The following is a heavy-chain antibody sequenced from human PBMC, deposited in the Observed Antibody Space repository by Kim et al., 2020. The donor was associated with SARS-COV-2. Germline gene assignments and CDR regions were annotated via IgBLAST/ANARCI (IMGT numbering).Heavy chain of an antibody. D-gene: IGHD6-19*01. V-gene: IGHV4-34*01. CDR3: ARRASSGWYRDY. J-gene: IGHJ4*02. CDR1: GGSFSGYY. CDR2: INHSGST. Sequence: SETLSLTCAVYGGSFSGYYWSWIRQPPGKGLEWIGEINHSGSTNYNPSLKSRVTISVDTSKNQFSLKLSSVTAADTAVYYCARRASSGWYRDYWGQGTLVTVSS.